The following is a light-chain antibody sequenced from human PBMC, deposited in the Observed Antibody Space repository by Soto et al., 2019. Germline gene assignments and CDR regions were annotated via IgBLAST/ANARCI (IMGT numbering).Light chain of an antibody. CDR3: SSYTSRSTVV. CDR2: EVS. Sequence: HSALTQPASVSGSPGQSITISCTGTSGDVGAYNYVSWYQHHPGKAPKVMIYEVSNRPSGVSYRFSGSKSGNTASLTISGLQAEDEADYYCSSYTSRSTVVFGTGTKVTVL. J-gene: IGLJ1*01. V-gene: IGLV2-14*01. CDR1: SGDVGAYNY.